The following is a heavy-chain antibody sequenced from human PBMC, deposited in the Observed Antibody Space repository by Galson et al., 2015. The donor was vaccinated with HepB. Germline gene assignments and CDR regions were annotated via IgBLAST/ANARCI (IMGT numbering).Heavy chain of an antibody. CDR3: ARDSSSRYFDY. Sequence: SLRLSCAASGFTFSSYSMNWVRQAPGKGLEWVSSISSSSSYIYYADSVKGRFTIARDNAKNSLYLQMNSLRAEDTAVYYCARDSSSRYFDYWGQGTLVTVSS. CDR1: GFTFSSYS. D-gene: IGHD6-13*01. CDR2: ISSSSSYI. J-gene: IGHJ4*02. V-gene: IGHV3-21*01.